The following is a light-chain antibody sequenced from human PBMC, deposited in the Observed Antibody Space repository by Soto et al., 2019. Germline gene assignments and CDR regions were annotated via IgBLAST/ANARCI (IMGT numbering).Light chain of an antibody. V-gene: IGKV3-11*01. Sequence: EIVLTQSPATLSLSPGERATVSCRASQSISSDLAWYQQKPGQAPRLLIYDASNSATGIPARFSGSGSGTDFTLTISSLEPEDFAVYYCQQRKSWPRTFGQGTKV. CDR2: DAS. J-gene: IGKJ1*01. CDR3: QQRKSWPRT. CDR1: QSISSD.